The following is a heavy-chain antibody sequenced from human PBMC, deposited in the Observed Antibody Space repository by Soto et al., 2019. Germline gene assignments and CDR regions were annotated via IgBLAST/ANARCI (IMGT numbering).Heavy chain of an antibody. J-gene: IGHJ4*02. CDR2: ISNDGRGK. Sequence: ESGGGVVQPGRSLRLSCAASGFTFTTYAIHWVRQAPGKGLEWVAVISNDGRGKYYADSVKGRLTISRDNSKNTLYLQMNSLRSDDTAVYYCARDQCFGGGRSCYYFDFWGQGTLVTVSS. CDR1: GFTFTTYA. D-gene: IGHD2-15*01. CDR3: ARDQCFGGGRSCYYFDF. V-gene: IGHV3-30*04.